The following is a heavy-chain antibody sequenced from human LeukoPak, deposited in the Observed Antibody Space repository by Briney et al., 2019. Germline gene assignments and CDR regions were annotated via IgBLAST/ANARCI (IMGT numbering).Heavy chain of an antibody. Sequence: RGGSLRLSCAASGFTFSRYWMIWVRRARGRGLEWVANIKQDGSEKYYVDSVKGRFTISRDNAKNSLYLQMNSLRAEDTAVYYCARAVVAATLYYFDYWGQGTLVTVSS. J-gene: IGHJ4*02. V-gene: IGHV3-7*04. CDR1: GFTFSRYW. CDR2: IKQDGSEK. CDR3: ARAVVAATLYYFDY. D-gene: IGHD2-15*01.